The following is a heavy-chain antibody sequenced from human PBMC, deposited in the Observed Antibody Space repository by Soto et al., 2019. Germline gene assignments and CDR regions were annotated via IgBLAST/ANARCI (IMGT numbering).Heavy chain of an antibody. CDR1: GFTFSSYA. Sequence: EVQLLESGGGLVQPGGSLRLSCAASGFTFSSYAMSWVRQAPGKGLEWVSAISGSGGSTYYADSVKGRFTISRDNSKNTLYLQMNSLRAEDTAVYYCAKLSGDSGYDFSWFAPGGQGTLVTVSS. J-gene: IGHJ5*02. D-gene: IGHD5-12*01. V-gene: IGHV3-23*01. CDR3: AKLSGDSGYDFSWFAP. CDR2: ISGSGGST.